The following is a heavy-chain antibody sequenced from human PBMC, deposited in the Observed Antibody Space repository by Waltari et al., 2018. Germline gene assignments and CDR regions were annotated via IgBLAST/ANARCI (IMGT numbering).Heavy chain of an antibody. Sequence: HVQLVQSGAEGKKHGASVNVSCRASGYTFTRCDSYWLQKSTGQGLEWMGWMNPNSGNTDYAQKFQGRVTMTRNTSISTAYMELSSLRSEDTAVYYCARGYPFSFYGSGTYYNVYDYWGQGTLVTVSS. V-gene: IGHV1-8*01. CDR3: ARGYPFSFYGSGTYYNVYDY. J-gene: IGHJ4*02. D-gene: IGHD3-10*01. CDR2: MNPNSGNT. CDR1: GYTFTRCD.